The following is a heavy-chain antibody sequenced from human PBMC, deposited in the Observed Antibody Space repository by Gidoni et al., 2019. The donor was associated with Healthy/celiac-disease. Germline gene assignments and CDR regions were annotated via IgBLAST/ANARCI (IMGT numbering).Heavy chain of an antibody. CDR2: INHSGST. Sequence: QVQLQQWGAGLLKPSETLSLTCAVYGGSFSGYYWSWIRQPPGKGLEWIGEINHSGSTNYNPSLKSRVTISVDTSKNQFSLKLSSVTAADTAVYYCARGRIAASLLYYYYGMDVWGQGTTVTVSS. CDR3: ARGRIAASLLYYYYGMDV. CDR1: GGSFSGYY. J-gene: IGHJ6*02. D-gene: IGHD6-6*01. V-gene: IGHV4-34*01.